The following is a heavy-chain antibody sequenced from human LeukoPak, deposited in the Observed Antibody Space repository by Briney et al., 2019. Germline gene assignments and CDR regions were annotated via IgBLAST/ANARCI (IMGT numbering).Heavy chain of an antibody. CDR2: IKEDGSEK. V-gene: IGHV3-7*01. CDR3: ARQKAVVVVAASPDEDYGDYVDYYYYMDV. Sequence: GGSLRLSCAASGFTFSRYWMSWVRQAPGKGLEWVANIKEDGSEKYYVDSVKGRLTISRDNAKNSLSLQIKSLRAEDTAVYYCARQKAVVVVAASPDEDYGDYVDYYYYMDVWGKGTTVTVSS. J-gene: IGHJ6*03. D-gene: IGHD2-15*01. CDR1: GFTFSRYW.